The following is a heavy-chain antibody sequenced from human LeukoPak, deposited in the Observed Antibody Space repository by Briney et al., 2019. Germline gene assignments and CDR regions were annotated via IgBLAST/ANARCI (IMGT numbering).Heavy chain of an antibody. V-gene: IGHV1-69*13. CDR3: ARVVYGSGNYRYYYYYMDV. J-gene: IGHJ6*03. CDR1: GYTFTSYG. D-gene: IGHD3-10*01. Sequence: SVKVSCKASGYTFTSYGISWVRQAPGQGLEWMGGIIPLFGIANSAQKFQGRVTITADESTSTAYMELSSLRSEDTALYYCARVVYGSGNYRYYYYYMDVWGGGTTVTVSS. CDR2: IIPLFGIA.